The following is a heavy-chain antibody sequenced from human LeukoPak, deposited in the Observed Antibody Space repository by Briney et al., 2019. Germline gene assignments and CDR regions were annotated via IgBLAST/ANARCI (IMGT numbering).Heavy chain of an antibody. CDR1: GGTFSSYA. CDR3: ARDSSAFDI. Sequence: GSSVKVSCKAAGGTFSSYAISWVRQAPGQGLEWTGRIIPILGIANYAQKFQGRVTITADKSTSTAYMELSSLRSEDTAVYYCARDSSAFDIWGQGTMVTVSS. J-gene: IGHJ3*02. CDR2: IIPILGIA. V-gene: IGHV1-69*04.